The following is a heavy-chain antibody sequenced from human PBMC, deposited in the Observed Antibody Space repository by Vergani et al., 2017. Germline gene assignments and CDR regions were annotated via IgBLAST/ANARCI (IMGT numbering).Heavy chain of an antibody. CDR1: AGSISTCSYY. Sequence: QVQLQESGPGLVKPSQTLSLTCTVSAGSISTCSYYLSWIRQHPGNGLGWIGYIYYSGSTYYNPSLKSRVTISVDTSKNQFALKLSSVTAADTAVYYCAARARGDYFDYWGQGTLVTVSS. CDR3: AARARGDYFDY. CDR2: IYYSGST. J-gene: IGHJ4*02. V-gene: IGHV4-31*03.